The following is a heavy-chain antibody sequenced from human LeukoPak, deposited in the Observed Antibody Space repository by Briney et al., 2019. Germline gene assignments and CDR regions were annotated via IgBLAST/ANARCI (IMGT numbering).Heavy chain of an antibody. V-gene: IGHV4-38-2*01. D-gene: IGHD6-13*01. CDR1: DYSMSSGYY. Sequence: SETQSSSCAVSDYSMSSGYYWGWIRQPPGKGLEWIGCIYHSGRTFYNPSLKSRGTISVDTSKNQFSLKLSSVTAADTAVYYCARQGGSSSPYYYSYMDVWARRTTVTVSS. CDR2: IYHSGRT. J-gene: IGHJ6*03. CDR3: ARQGGSSSPYYYSYMDV.